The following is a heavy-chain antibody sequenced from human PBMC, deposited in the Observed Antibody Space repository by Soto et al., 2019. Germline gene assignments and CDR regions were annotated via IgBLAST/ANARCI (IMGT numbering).Heavy chain of an antibody. D-gene: IGHD3-10*01. CDR3: AGGFYGSGSYEYYYYGMDV. CDR1: GYSFTSYW. CDR2: IYPGDPDT. V-gene: IGHV5-51*01. J-gene: IGHJ6*02. Sequence: GESLKISCKGSGYSFTSYWIGWVRQMPGKGLEWMGIIYPGDPDTRYSPSFQGQVTISADKSISTAYLQWSSLKASDTAMYYCAGGFYGSGSYEYYYYGMDVWGQGTTVTVSS.